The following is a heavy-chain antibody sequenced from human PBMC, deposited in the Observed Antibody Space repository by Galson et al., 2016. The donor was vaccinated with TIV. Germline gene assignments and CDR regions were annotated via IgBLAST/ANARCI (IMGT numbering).Heavy chain of an antibody. CDR2: IFPSDSDT. CDR1: GYNFITYW. Sequence: QSGAEVKKTGESLKISCKGSGYNFITYWIGWARQMPGKGLEWMGIIFPSDSDTRYSPSFEGQVTISADKPASTISLQWTSLKTSDSGIYYCARRGGSDSPARAFDIWGQGTMVTVSS. CDR3: ARRGGSDSPARAFDI. V-gene: IGHV5-51*01. D-gene: IGHD2-21*01. J-gene: IGHJ3*02.